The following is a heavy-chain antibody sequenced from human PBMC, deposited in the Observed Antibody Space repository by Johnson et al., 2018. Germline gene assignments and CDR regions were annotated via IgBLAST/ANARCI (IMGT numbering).Heavy chain of an antibody. Sequence: QVQLVQSGAEVKKPGSSVKVSCKASRGTFSSYAISWVRQAPGHGLEWMGGNIPIFGLANYSQKFQGRVTITADESTGTAYMELCSLRAEDTAVYYCASVGGTPQGRDFDCWGQGTLVAVSS. CDR2: NIPIFGLA. J-gene: IGHJ4*02. D-gene: IGHD1-7*01. CDR1: RGTFSSYA. V-gene: IGHV1-69*01. CDR3: ASVGGTPQGRDFDC.